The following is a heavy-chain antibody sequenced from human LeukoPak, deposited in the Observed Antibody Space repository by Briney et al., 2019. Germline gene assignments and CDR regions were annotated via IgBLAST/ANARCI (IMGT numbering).Heavy chain of an antibody. CDR2: ISSSSSYI. D-gene: IGHD5-18*01. CDR3: ARDLRSYGFREDDAFDI. CDR1: GFTFSSYS. Sequence: GGSLRLSCAASGFTFSSYSMNWVRQAPGKGLEWVSSISSSSSYIYYADSVKGRFTISRDNAKNSLYLQMNSLRAEDTAVYYCARDLRSYGFREDDAFDIWDQGTMVTVSS. J-gene: IGHJ3*02. V-gene: IGHV3-21*01.